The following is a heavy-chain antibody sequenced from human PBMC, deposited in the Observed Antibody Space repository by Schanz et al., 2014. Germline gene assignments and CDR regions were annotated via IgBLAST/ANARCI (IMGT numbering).Heavy chain of an antibody. CDR1: GFTFSNHA. CDR2: IGYDGSEK. J-gene: IGHJ4*02. V-gene: IGHV3-7*01. Sequence: EVQLVESGGGLIKPGGSLRLSCLASGFTFSNHALSWVRQAPGKGLEWVANIGYDGSEKYYVDSVKGRFTISRDNAKNSLYLQMNSLRAEDTGVYYCARDQSPYTNSSDVGYFDYWGQGSLVTVSS. CDR3: ARDQSPYTNSSDVGYFDY. D-gene: IGHD6-6*01.